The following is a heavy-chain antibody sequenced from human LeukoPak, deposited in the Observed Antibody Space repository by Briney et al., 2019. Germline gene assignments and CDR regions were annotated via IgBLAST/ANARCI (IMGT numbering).Heavy chain of an antibody. CDR3: AGGCGAARFVTIEFDY. Sequence: PSETLSLTCAVYGGSFSGYHWSWIRQPPGKGLEWIGEINHRGSNNYNTSLKSRVTMSVDTSKNQFSLKLSSVTAADTAVYYCAGGCGAARFVTIEFDYWGQGALVSVSS. CDR2: INHRGSN. J-gene: IGHJ4*02. V-gene: IGHV4-34*01. D-gene: IGHD6-6*01. CDR1: GGSFSGYH.